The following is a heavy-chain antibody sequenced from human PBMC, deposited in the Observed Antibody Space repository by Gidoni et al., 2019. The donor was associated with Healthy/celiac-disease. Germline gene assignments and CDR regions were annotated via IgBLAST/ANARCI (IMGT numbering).Heavy chain of an antibody. V-gene: IGHV4-39*01. CDR3: AGLDDYYYYMDV. CDR2: IYYSGST. CDR1: GGSISSSSYY. Sequence: QLQLQESGPGLVKPSETLSLTCTVSGGSISSSSYYWGWIRQPPGKGLEWIGIIYYSGSTYYNPSLKSRVTISVDTSKNQFSLKLSSVTAADTAVYYCAGLDDYYYYMDVWGKGTTVTVSS. J-gene: IGHJ6*03.